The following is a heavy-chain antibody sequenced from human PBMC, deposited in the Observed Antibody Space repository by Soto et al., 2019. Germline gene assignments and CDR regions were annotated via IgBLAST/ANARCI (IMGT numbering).Heavy chain of an antibody. CDR2: ISSDGNHK. D-gene: IGHD1-1*01. CDR3: ARWEQPLFEY. V-gene: IGHV3-30*09. Sequence: QVQLVESGGGVVQPGRSLRLSCAASGFSVSAYTVHWVRQAPGKGLEWVAVISSDGNHKYYTDSVKGRFAISRDTFTITVFLQMHSLGPEDTAVYSCARWEQPLFEYWGQGTLVTVSS. J-gene: IGHJ4*02. CDR1: GFSVSAYT.